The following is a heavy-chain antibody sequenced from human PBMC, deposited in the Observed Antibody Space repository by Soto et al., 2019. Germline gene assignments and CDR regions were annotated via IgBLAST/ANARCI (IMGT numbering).Heavy chain of an antibody. CDR2: IKSKTDGGTT. CDR3: TTVTLANFDY. J-gene: IGHJ4*02. Sequence: EVQLVESGGGLVKPGGSLRLSCAASGFTFSNAWMSWVRQAPGKGLEWVGRIKSKTDGGTTDYAAPVKGRFTISRDHAKNTMYLQMNSLNTEDTAVYYCTTVTLANFDYWGQGTLVTVSS. CDR1: GFTFSNAW. D-gene: IGHD3-16*01. V-gene: IGHV3-15*01.